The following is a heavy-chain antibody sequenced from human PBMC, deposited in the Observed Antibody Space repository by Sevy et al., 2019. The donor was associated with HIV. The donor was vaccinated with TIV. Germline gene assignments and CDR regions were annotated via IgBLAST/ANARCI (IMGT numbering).Heavy chain of an antibody. CDR1: GYTLTELS. CDR3: ATDLSYCSGGSCYDLYAFDI. J-gene: IGHJ3*02. Sequence: ASVKVSCKVSGYTLTELSMHWVRQAPGKGLEWMGGFDPEDGETIYAQKFQGRVTMTEDTSTDTAYMELSSLRSEDTAAYYCATDLSYCSGGSCYDLYAFDIWGQGTMVTVSS. V-gene: IGHV1-24*01. CDR2: FDPEDGET. D-gene: IGHD2-15*01.